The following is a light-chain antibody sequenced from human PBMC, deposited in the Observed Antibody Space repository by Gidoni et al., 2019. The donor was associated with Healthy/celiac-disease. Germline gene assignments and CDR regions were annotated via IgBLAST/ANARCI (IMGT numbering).Light chain of an antibody. J-gene: IGKJ1*01. V-gene: IGKV1-39*01. Sequence: IPMTQHPSSLSASVGDRVTITCRASQSISSYLNWYQQKPGKAPKLLIYAASSLQSGVPSRFSGSGSGTDFTLTISSLQPEDFATYYCQQSYSTPPWTFGQGTKVEIK. CDR2: AAS. CDR3: QQSYSTPPWT. CDR1: QSISSY.